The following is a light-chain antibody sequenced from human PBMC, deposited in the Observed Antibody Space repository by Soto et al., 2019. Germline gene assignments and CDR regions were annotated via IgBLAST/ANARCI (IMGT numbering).Light chain of an antibody. CDR1: SSDVGGYNY. CDR3: TSYAGSNYFYV. J-gene: IGLJ1*01. Sequence: QSALTQPPSASGSPGQPVTISCTGTSSDVGGYNYVSWYQQHPGKAPKLIIYEVTMRPSGVPDRFSGSKSGNTASLTVSGLQAEDEADYYCTSYAGSNYFYVFGTGTKVTVL. V-gene: IGLV2-8*01. CDR2: EVT.